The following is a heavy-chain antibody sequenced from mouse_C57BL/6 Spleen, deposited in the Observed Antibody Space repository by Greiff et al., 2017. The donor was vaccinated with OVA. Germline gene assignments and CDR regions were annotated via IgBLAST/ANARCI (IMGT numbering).Heavy chain of an antibody. CDR2: IYPGSGNT. Sequence: VKLQQSGAELVRPGASVKLSCKASGYTFTDYYINWVKQRPGQGLEWIARIYPGSGNTYYNEKFKGKATLTAEKSSSTAYMQLSSLTSEDSAVYFCARRRVYDYGGFAYWGQGTLVTVSA. J-gene: IGHJ3*01. V-gene: IGHV1-76*01. D-gene: IGHD2-4*01. CDR1: GYTFTDYY. CDR3: ARRRVYDYGGFAY.